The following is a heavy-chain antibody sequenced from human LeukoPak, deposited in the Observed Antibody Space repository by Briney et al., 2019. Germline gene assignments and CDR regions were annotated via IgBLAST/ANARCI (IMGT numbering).Heavy chain of an antibody. Sequence: PGRSLRLSCAASGFSFSDSAMHWVRQAPGKGLEYISAISNNGDSTYNVDSVKGRFTISRDNSKNTLYLEMSGLRAEDTAVYYCVKGRGYRGHDASLLESWGQGTLVTVSS. D-gene: IGHD5-12*01. CDR1: GFSFSDSA. CDR3: VKGRGYRGHDASLLES. V-gene: IGHV3-64D*09. CDR2: ISNNGDST. J-gene: IGHJ5*02.